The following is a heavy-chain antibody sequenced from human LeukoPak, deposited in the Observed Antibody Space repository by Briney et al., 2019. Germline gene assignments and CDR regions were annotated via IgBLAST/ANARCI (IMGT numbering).Heavy chain of an antibody. Sequence: GGSLGLSCAASGFTFSSYSMNWVRQAPGKGLEWVSSISSSSSYIYYADSVKGRFTISRDNAKNSLYLQMNSLRAEDTAVYYCARFSGSQPYDYWGQGTLVTVSS. V-gene: IGHV3-21*01. CDR1: GFTFSSYS. J-gene: IGHJ4*02. CDR2: ISSSSSYI. D-gene: IGHD1-26*01. CDR3: ARFSGSQPYDY.